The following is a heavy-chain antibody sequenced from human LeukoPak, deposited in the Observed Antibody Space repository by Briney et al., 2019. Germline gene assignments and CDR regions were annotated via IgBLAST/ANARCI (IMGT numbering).Heavy chain of an antibody. D-gene: IGHD6-6*01. J-gene: IGHJ4*02. CDR2: MNPNSGNT. CDR3: AREFDSSSSLDY. Sequence: SVKVSCKASGYTFTSYDINWVRQATGQGLEWMGWMNPNSGNTGYAQKFQGRVTITRNTSISTAYMELSSLRSEDTAVYYCAREFDSSSSLDYWGQGTLVTVSS. CDR1: GYTFTSYD. V-gene: IGHV1-8*03.